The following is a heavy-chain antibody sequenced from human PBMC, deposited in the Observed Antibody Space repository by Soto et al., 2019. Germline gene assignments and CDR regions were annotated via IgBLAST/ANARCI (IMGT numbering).Heavy chain of an antibody. V-gene: IGHV4-31*03. CDR2: IYYSGST. CDR1: GGSISSGGYY. J-gene: IGHJ4*02. CDR3: ARVEEDTAMALDY. Sequence: QVQLQESGPGLVKPSQTLSLTCTVSGGSISSGGYYWSWIRQHPGKGLEWIGYIYYSGSTYYNPSLKSRVTISVDTSKNQSSLKLSSVPAADTAVYYCARVEEDTAMALDYWGQGTLVTVSS. D-gene: IGHD5-18*01.